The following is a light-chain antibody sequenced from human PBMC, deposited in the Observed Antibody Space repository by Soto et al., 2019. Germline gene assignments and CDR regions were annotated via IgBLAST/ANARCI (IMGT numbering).Light chain of an antibody. CDR1: SSNIGAGYA. Sequence: QSVLTQSPSVSGAPGQRLTIACTGSSSNIGAGYAVHWHQHLPGRAPKLLVYGDNNRPSGVPDRFSGSESGTSAYLTITGLQAEDEAHYYCQSYDTRLSAVVFGGGTKLTVL. CDR3: QSYDTRLSAVV. CDR2: GDN. V-gene: IGLV1-40*01. J-gene: IGLJ2*01.